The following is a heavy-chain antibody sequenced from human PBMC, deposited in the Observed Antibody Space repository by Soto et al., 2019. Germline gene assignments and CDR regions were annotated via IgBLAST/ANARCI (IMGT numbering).Heavy chain of an antibody. Sequence: EVQLLESGGGLVQPGGSLRLSCAVSGFTFSSYAMSWVRQAPGKGLEWVSLISGSGGKKNYVDSVKGRFTISRDNSKKTLYLQMNSLRAEDTAVYYCAKGKANTIFDVDTLFDYWGQGTLVTVSS. CDR1: GFTFSSYA. CDR2: ISGSGGKK. D-gene: IGHD3-3*01. V-gene: IGHV3-23*01. J-gene: IGHJ4*02. CDR3: AKGKANTIFDVDTLFDY.